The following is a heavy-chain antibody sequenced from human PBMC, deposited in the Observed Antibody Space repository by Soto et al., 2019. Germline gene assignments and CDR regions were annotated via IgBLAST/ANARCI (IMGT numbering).Heavy chain of an antibody. D-gene: IGHD2-15*01. Sequence: AASVKVSCKASGYTFTGYYMHWVRQAPGQGLEWMGWINPNSGGTNYAQKFQGRVTMTRDTSISTAYMELSRLRSDDTAVYYCARQILVGYYYYYGMDVWGQGTTVTVSS. CDR3: ARQILVGYYYYYGMDV. CDR2: INPNSGGT. J-gene: IGHJ6*02. CDR1: GYTFTGYY. V-gene: IGHV1-2*02.